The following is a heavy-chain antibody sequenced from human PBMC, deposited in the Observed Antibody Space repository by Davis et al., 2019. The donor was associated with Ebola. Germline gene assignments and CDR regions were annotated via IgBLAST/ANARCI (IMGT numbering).Heavy chain of an antibody. Sequence: GESLKISCAASGFTFSSYAMSWVRQAPGKGLEWVSAISGSGGSTYYADSVKGRFTISRDNSKNTLYLQMNSLRAEDTAVYYCAKVAPGGGIFGAVYGMDVWGQGTTVTVSS. CDR1: GFTFSSYA. CDR3: AKVAPGGGIFGAVYGMDV. CDR2: ISGSGGST. J-gene: IGHJ6*02. D-gene: IGHD3-3*01. V-gene: IGHV3-23*01.